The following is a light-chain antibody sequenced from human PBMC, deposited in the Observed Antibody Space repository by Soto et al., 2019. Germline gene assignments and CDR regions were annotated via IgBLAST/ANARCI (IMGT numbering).Light chain of an antibody. V-gene: IGKV1-17*01. J-gene: IGKJ1*01. CDR3: LQHNDYTPT. Sequence: DIQMPQSPSSPSASVGDRVTITCRASQDIRNALGWYHQKLGKAPKRLIYAASSLQSGVPARFSGRGSGTEFTLTIRSMQPECYATYYCLQHNDYTPTFGQGTKVQ. CDR2: AAS. CDR1: QDIRNA.